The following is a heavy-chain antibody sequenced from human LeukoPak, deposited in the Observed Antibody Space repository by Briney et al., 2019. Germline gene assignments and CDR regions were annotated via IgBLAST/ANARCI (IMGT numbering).Heavy chain of an antibody. D-gene: IGHD3-16*01. CDR3: AKDIRPSGSYGWFDP. V-gene: IGHV3-23*01. CDR2: ISENGRSK. CDR1: GFSFSASS. Sequence: GGCLRLSCAPSGFSFSASSMSWVRHTPGEGLEWVSSISENGRSKYYADAVKGRFTICRDNSYSTLYLQMNSLRPEDTAVYSCAKDIRPSGSYGWFDPWGQGTLVTVSS. J-gene: IGHJ5*02.